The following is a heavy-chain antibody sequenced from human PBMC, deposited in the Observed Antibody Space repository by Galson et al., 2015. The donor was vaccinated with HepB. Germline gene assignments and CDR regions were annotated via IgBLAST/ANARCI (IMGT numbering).Heavy chain of an antibody. J-gene: IGHJ3*02. CDR2: INDDGSSI. V-gene: IGHV3-74*01. Sequence: SLRLSCAASGFTFSSYWMHWVRQAPGKGLVWVPRINDDGSSINFVDSVKGRFTISRDNAKNTLYLQLNSLRAEDTAVYFCARDTADSSSWYNAFDIWGHGTMVTVSS. D-gene: IGHD6-13*01. CDR3: ARDTADSSSWYNAFDI. CDR1: GFTFSSYW.